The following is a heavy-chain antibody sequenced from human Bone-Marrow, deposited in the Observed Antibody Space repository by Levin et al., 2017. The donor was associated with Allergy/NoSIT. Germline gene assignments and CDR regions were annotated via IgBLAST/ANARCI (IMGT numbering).Heavy chain of an antibody. CDR1: GFTFGEFA. CDR3: AKAPWGYGAPSFDY. J-gene: IGHJ4*02. Sequence: PGGSLRLSCATSGFTFGEFAMNWVRQAPGKGLEWVSTVSASGRSTYYADSVDGRFSISRDNSQHTVTLQLDSLRADDTAIYYCAKAPWGYGAPSFDYWGQGVQVTVSS. V-gene: IGHV3-23*01. D-gene: IGHD4/OR15-4a*01. CDR2: VSASGRST.